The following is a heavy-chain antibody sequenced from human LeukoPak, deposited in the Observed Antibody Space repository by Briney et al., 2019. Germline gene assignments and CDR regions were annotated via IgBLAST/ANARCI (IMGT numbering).Heavy chain of an antibody. D-gene: IGHD3-10*01. Sequence: GGSLRLSCAASGFTFSSYSMNWVRQAPGKGLEWVSSIISSSSYIYYANSVKGRFTISRDNAKNSLYLQMNSLRAEDTAVYYCAGLLWFGELLYGAFDIWGQGTMVTVSS. V-gene: IGHV3-21*01. CDR1: GFTFSSYS. J-gene: IGHJ3*02. CDR3: AGLLWFGELLYGAFDI. CDR2: IISSSSYI.